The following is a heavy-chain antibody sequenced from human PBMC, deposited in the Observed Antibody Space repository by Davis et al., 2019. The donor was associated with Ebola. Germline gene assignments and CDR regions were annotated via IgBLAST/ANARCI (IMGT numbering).Heavy chain of an antibody. J-gene: IGHJ5*02. CDR3: ARDLGVSCSSSSCYPGGLDP. CDR2: IIPILGIA. Sequence: SVKVSCKASGGTFSSYAISWVRQAPGQGLEWMGRIIPILGIANYAQKFQGRVTITADKSTSTAYMELSSLRSEDTAIYYCARDLGVSCSSSSCYPGGLDPWGQGTLVVVSS. CDR1: GGTFSSYA. V-gene: IGHV1-69*04. D-gene: IGHD2-2*01.